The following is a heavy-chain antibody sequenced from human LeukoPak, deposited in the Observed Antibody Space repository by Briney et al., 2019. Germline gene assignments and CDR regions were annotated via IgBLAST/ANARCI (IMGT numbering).Heavy chain of an antibody. Sequence: TGGSLRLSCAASGFTFSSYGMHWVRQAPGKGLEWVAFIRYDGSNKYYADSVKGRFTISRDNSKNTLYLQMNSLRAEDTAVYYCAKDHGIAARNSCFDYWGQGTLSPSPQ. CDR3: AKDHGIAARNSCFDY. D-gene: IGHD6-6*01. J-gene: IGHJ4*02. CDR1: GFTFSSYG. CDR2: IRYDGSNK. V-gene: IGHV3-30*02.